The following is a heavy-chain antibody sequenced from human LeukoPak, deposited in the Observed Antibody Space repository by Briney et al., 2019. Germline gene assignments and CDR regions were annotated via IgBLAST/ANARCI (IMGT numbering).Heavy chain of an antibody. J-gene: IGHJ3*02. CDR1: GFTFSSYE. CDR3: ARDRFAEYYDSSGLPGAFDI. CDR2: ISSSGSTI. D-gene: IGHD3-22*01. Sequence: GGSLRLSCAASGFTFSSYEMNWVRQAPGKGLEWVSYISSSGSTIYYADSVKGRFTISRDNAKNSLYLQMNSLRAEDTAVYYCARDRFAEYYDSSGLPGAFDIWGQGTMVTVSS. V-gene: IGHV3-48*03.